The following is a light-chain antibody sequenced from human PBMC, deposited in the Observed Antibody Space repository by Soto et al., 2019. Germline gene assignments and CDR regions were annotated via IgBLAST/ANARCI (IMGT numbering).Light chain of an antibody. CDR2: DVS. J-gene: IGLJ2*01. CDR1: SSDVGFYNY. Sequence: QSVLTQPASVSGSPGQSISISCTGTSSDVGFYNYVSWYQQHPGKAPKLMIYDVSNRPSGVSNRFSGSKSVNTASLIISGLQAEDEADYYCTSYTSSSTVVFGGGSQLTVL. CDR3: TSYTSSSTVV. V-gene: IGLV2-14*01.